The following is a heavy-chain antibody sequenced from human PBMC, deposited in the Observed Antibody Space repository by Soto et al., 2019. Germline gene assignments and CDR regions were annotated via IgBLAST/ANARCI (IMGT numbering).Heavy chain of an antibody. Sequence: ASVKVSCKASGYTFTSYAMHWVRQAPGQRLEWMGWINAGNGNTKYSQKFQGRVTITRDTSASTAYMELSSLRSEDTAVYYCAREDCSSTSCYFSWFDPWGQGTLVTVSS. J-gene: IGHJ5*02. CDR1: GYTFTSYA. V-gene: IGHV1-3*01. CDR2: INAGNGNT. CDR3: AREDCSSTSCYFSWFDP. D-gene: IGHD2-2*01.